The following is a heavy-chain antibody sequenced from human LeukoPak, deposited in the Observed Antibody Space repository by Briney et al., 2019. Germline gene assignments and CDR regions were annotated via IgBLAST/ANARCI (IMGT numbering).Heavy chain of an antibody. Sequence: GGSLRLSCAASGFTFSSYAMSWVRQAPGKGLEWVSAISGSGGSTYYADSVKGRFTISRDNSKNTLYLQMNSLRAEDTAVYYCAKVSAIVVVPAAHYFDYWGQGTLVTVSS. V-gene: IGHV3-23*01. J-gene: IGHJ4*02. CDR1: GFTFSSYA. CDR2: ISGSGGST. CDR3: AKVSAIVVVPAAHYFDY. D-gene: IGHD2-2*01.